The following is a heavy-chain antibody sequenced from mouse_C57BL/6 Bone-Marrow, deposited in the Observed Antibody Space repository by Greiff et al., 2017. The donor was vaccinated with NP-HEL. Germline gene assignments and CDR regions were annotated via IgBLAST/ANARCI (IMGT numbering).Heavy chain of an antibody. D-gene: IGHD2-1*01. CDR3: ARYSNYEYYFDY. Sequence: DVHLVESGGGLVQPGGSLSLSCAASGFTFTDYYMSWVRQPPGKALEWLGFIRNKANGYTTEYSASVKGRFTISRDNSQIILYLQMNALRAEDSATYYCARYSNYEYYFDYWGQGTTLTVSS. CDR2: IRNKANGYTT. V-gene: IGHV7-3*01. CDR1: GFTFTDYY. J-gene: IGHJ2*01.